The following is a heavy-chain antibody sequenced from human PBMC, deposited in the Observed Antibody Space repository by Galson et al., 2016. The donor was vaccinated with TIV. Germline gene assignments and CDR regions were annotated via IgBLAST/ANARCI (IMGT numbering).Heavy chain of an antibody. CDR2: IYPSVDT. D-gene: IGHD4-17*01. CDR1: GFAVSSIY. V-gene: IGHV3-53*05. J-gene: IGHJ4*02. Sequence: SLRLSCATSGFAVSSIYGSWVRQAPGKGLEWVSIIYPSVDTYYTEPMKGRFTISRDNSKNTLYLQMSNLRPEDTAVYFCATATVPNLGDYWGQGVLVTVSS. CDR3: ATATVPNLGDY.